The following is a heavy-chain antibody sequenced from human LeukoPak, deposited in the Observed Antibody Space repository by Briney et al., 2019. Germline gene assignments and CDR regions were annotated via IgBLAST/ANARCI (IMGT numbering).Heavy chain of an antibody. CDR1: GFTVSSNY. D-gene: IGHD6-13*01. CDR3: ARAAYSSSWYSNWFDP. J-gene: IGHJ5*02. CDR2: IYSGGST. V-gene: IGHV3-66*02. Sequence: GGSLRLSCAASGFTVSSNYMSWVRQAPGKGLEWVPVIYSGGSTYYADSVKGRFTISRDNSKNTLYLQMNSLRAEDTAVYYCARAAYSSSWYSNWFDPWGQGTLVTVSS.